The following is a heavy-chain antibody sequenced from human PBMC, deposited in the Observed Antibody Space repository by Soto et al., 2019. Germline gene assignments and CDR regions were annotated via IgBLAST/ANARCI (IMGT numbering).Heavy chain of an antibody. D-gene: IGHD3-9*01. CDR1: GFTFSSCA. Sequence: SGGSLRLSCAASGFTFSSCAMDWVRQAPGKGLEWVSSISSSSSYIYYADSVKGRFTISRDNAKNSLYLQMNSLRAEDTAVYYCARVPHYDILTGSYYYYGMDVWGQGTTVTVS. CDR2: ISSSSSYI. CDR3: ARVPHYDILTGSYYYYGMDV. J-gene: IGHJ6*02. V-gene: IGHV3-21*01.